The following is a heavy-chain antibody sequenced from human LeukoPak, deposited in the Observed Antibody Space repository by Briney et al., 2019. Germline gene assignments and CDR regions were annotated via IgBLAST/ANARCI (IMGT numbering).Heavy chain of an antibody. CDR2: INPNSGGT. Sequence: GVSVKVSCKASGYTFTGYYMHWVRQAPGQGLEWMGWINPNSGGTNYAQKFQGRVTMTRDTSISTAYMELSRLRSDGTAVYYCTRPLVVVPAVGVTDYYMDVWGKGTTVTVSS. V-gene: IGHV1-2*02. CDR1: GYTFTGYY. J-gene: IGHJ6*03. D-gene: IGHD2-2*01. CDR3: TRPLVVVPAVGVTDYYMDV.